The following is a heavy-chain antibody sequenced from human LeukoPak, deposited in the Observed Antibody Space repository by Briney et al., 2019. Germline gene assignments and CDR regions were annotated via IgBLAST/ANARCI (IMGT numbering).Heavy chain of an antibody. D-gene: IGHD6-19*01. J-gene: IGHJ6*04. Sequence: GRSLRLSCAASGFTFSSYGMHWVRQAPGKGLEWVAVISYDGSNKYYADSVKGRFTIFRDNSKNTLYLQMNSLRAEDTAVYYCAKDAGIAVAGMSLGMDVWGKGTTVTVSS. V-gene: IGHV3-30*18. CDR3: AKDAGIAVAGMSLGMDV. CDR2: ISYDGSNK. CDR1: GFTFSSYG.